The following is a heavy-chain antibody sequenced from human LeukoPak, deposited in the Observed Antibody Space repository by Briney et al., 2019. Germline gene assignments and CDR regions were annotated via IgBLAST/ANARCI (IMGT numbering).Heavy chain of an antibody. CDR3: ARGRGRGFLDPHYFDY. V-gene: IGHV3-23*01. CDR2: VSGYGGDT. J-gene: IGHJ4*02. Sequence: PGGSLRLSCAASGFSYVDYAMSWVRQAPGKGLEWVSVVSGYGGDTYYADAVKGRFTASRDNAKNSLYLQMNSLRAEDTAVYYCARGRGRGFLDPHYFDYWGQGTLVTVSS. D-gene: IGHD3/OR15-3a*01. CDR1: GFSYVDYA.